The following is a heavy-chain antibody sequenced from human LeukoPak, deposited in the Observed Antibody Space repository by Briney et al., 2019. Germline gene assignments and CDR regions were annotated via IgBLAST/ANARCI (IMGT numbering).Heavy chain of an antibody. J-gene: IGHJ6*03. Sequence: ASVKVSFKASGYTFSDYDVNWVRHAPGQGLERMGRMNPTSGDTGYAQKFQGRVTMTRSMSKNTAYMELSRLRSEDTAVYFCARVVMKAFYYYYMDVWGKGTT. CDR2: MNPTSGDT. CDR3: ARVVMKAFYYYYMDV. CDR1: GYTFSDYD. V-gene: IGHV1-8*01. D-gene: IGHD2-21*01.